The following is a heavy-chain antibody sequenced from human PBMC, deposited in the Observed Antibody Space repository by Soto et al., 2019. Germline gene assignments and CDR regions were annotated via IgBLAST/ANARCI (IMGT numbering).Heavy chain of an antibody. CDR1: GFTFSSYG. Sequence: QVQLVESGGGVVQPGRSLRLSCAASGFTFSSYGMHWVRQAPGKGLEWVAVIWYDGSNKYYADSVKGRFTISRDNSKNTLYLQINSLRAEDTAVYYCARDGSGGFDAFDIWGQGTMVTVSS. V-gene: IGHV3-33*01. CDR3: ARDGSGGFDAFDI. D-gene: IGHD3-10*01. CDR2: IWYDGSNK. J-gene: IGHJ3*02.